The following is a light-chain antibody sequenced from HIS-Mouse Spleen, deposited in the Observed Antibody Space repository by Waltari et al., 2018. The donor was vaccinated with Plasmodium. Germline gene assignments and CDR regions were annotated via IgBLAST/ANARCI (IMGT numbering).Light chain of an antibody. V-gene: IGKV3-15*01. J-gene: IGKJ3*01. CDR1: QSVSSN. Sequence: EIVMTQSPATLSVSPVERATLSCRASQSVSSNLAWYQQKPGQAPRLLIYGASTRATGISARFSGSGSGTEFTLTISSLQSEDFAVYYCQQYNNWSFTFGPGTKVDIK. CDR2: GAS. CDR3: QQYNNWSFT.